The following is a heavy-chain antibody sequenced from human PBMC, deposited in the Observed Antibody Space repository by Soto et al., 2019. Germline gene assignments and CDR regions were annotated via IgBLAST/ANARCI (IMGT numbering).Heavy chain of an antibody. Sequence: QVQLVQSGAEVKKPGSSVKVSCKASGGTFSSYTISWVRQAPGQGLEWMGRIIPILGIANYAQKFQGRVTITADKSTSTAYMELSSLRSEDTAVYYCARDYRYCSGGSCYSDAFDIWGQGTMVTVSS. CDR2: IIPILGIA. CDR3: ARDYRYCSGGSCYSDAFDI. J-gene: IGHJ3*02. CDR1: GGTFSSYT. V-gene: IGHV1-69*08. D-gene: IGHD2-15*01.